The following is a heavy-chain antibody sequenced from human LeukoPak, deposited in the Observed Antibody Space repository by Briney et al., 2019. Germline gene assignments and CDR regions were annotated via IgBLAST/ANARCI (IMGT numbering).Heavy chain of an antibody. D-gene: IGHD6-19*01. Sequence: GRSLRLSCAASGFTFSSYGMHWVRQAPGKGPEWVAVISYDGSNKYYADSVKGRFTISRDNSKNTLYLQMNSLRAEDTAVYYCAKGRHSSGWKSYFDYWGQGTLVTVSS. J-gene: IGHJ4*02. CDR3: AKGRHSSGWKSYFDY. CDR2: ISYDGSNK. CDR1: GFTFSSYG. V-gene: IGHV3-30*18.